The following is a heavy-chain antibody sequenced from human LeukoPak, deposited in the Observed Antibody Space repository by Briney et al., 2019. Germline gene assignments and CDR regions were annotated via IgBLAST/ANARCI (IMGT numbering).Heavy chain of an antibody. CDR2: ITTDGSST. D-gene: IGHD3-10*01. CDR1: GFTFSSYW. J-gene: IGHJ4*02. CDR3: ARDRGGSFDY. Sequence: GGSLRLSCAASGFTFSSYWMHWVRQAPGKGLVWVSHITTDGSSTSYADSVKGRFIISRDNTKDTLYLQMNSLRPEDTAVYYCARDRGGSFDYWGQGTLVTVSS. V-gene: IGHV3-74*01.